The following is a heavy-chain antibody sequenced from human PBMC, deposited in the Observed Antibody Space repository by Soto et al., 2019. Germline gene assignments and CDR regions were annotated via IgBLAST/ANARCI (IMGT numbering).Heavy chain of an antibody. Sequence: PSETLSLTCTVSGGSLRSGAYYWIWIRQPPGKGLEWIGYIYYSGSTYYNPSLKSRVTISVDTSKNQFSLKLSSVTAADTAVYYCARRYSSAFDIWGQGTMVTVSS. CDR1: GGSLRSGAYY. CDR3: ARRYSSAFDI. D-gene: IGHD6-13*01. CDR2: IYYSGST. V-gene: IGHV4-30-4*01. J-gene: IGHJ3*02.